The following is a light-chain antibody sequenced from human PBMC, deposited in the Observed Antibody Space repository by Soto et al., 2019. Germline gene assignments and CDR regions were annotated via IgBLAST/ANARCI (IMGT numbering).Light chain of an antibody. J-gene: IGLJ2*01. CDR1: SLHSSYA. CDR2: LSSDGSH. V-gene: IGLV4-69*01. Sequence: QPVLTQSPSASASLGASVKLTCTLSSLHSSYAIAWHQQQPEKGPRYLMKLSSDGSHSKGDGIPDRFSGSSSGAERYLTISSLQSEDEADYYCQTWDTGARVVFGGGTKVTVL. CDR3: QTWDTGARVV.